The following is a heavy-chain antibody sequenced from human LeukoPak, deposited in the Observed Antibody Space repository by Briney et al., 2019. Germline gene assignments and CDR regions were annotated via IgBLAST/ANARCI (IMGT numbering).Heavy chain of an antibody. Sequence: SETLSLTCTVSGGSVNSYYWSWIRQSAGKGLEWIGRIDISGTTNYNPSLKSRVTISVDTSKNQFSLKLSSVTAADTAVYYCARGGRRLRFLQDPWGQGTLVTVSS. CDR1: GGSVNSYY. D-gene: IGHD3-3*01. CDR2: IDISGTT. CDR3: ARGGRRLRFLQDP. J-gene: IGHJ5*02. V-gene: IGHV4-4*07.